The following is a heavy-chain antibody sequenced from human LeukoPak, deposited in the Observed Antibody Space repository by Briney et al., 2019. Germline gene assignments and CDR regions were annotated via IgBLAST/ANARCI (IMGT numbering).Heavy chain of an antibody. CDR3: ARHEYSGSYYGLSWFDP. Sequence: SETLSLTCTVSGGSISSYYWSWIRQPPGKGLEWIGYIYYSGSTNYNPSLKSRVTISVDTSKNQLSLRLSSLTAADTAVYYCARHEYSGSYYGLSWFDPWGQGTLVTVSS. CDR1: GGSISSYY. CDR2: IYYSGST. V-gene: IGHV4-59*08. J-gene: IGHJ5*02. D-gene: IGHD1-26*01.